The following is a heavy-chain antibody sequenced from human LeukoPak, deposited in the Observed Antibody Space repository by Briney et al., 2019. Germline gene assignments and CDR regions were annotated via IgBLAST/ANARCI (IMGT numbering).Heavy chain of an antibody. D-gene: IGHD6-13*01. Sequence: GGSLRLSCAASGFTFSSYGIHWVRQAPGKGLEWVGFIRSEAYGGTTQYAASVKGRFTISRDDSKSIAYLQMNSLKTEDTAVYYCTSQLQLLTFFDYWGQGTLVTVSS. CDR1: GFTFSSYG. CDR2: IRSEAYGGTT. V-gene: IGHV3-49*04. CDR3: TSQLQLLTFFDY. J-gene: IGHJ4*02.